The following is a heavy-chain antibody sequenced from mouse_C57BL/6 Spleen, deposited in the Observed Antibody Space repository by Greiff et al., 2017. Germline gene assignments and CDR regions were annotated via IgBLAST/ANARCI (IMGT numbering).Heavy chain of an antibody. V-gene: IGHV1-54*01. CDR3: ARGDDYDGFAY. CDR1: GYAFPNYL. Sequence: QVQLQQSGAELVRPGTSVKVSCKASGYAFPNYLIEWVKQRPGQGLEWIGVINPGSGGTNYNEKFKGKATLTADKSSSTAYMQLSSLTSEDSAVYFCARGDDYDGFAYWGQGTLVTVSA. CDR2: INPGSGGT. D-gene: IGHD2-4*01. J-gene: IGHJ3*01.